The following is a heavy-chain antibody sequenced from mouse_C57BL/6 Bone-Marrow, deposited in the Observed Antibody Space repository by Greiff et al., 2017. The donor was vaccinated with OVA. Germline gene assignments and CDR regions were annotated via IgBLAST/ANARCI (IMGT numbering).Heavy chain of an antibody. V-gene: IGHV2-2*01. D-gene: IGHD3-2*02. J-gene: IGHJ3*01. CDR1: GFSLTSYG. CDR2: IWSGGST. Sequence: VQLVESGPGLVQPSQRLSITCTVSGFSLTSYGVHWVRQSPGKGLEWLGVIWSGGSTDYNAAFISRLSISKDNSKSQVFFKMNSLQADDTAIYYCARQLRLWFAYWGQGTLVTVSA. CDR3: ARQLRLWFAY.